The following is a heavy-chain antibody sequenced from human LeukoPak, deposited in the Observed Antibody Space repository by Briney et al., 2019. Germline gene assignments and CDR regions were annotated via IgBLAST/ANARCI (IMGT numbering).Heavy chain of an antibody. Sequence: LTGGSLRLSCAASGFTFSRYGMHWVRQAPGKGLEWVAVMSYDGSNKYYADSAKGRFTISRDNSKSTLYLQMNSLRTEDTAVYYCARDMEDLGDYGGLVWGQGTLVTVSS. J-gene: IGHJ4*02. CDR1: GFTFSRYG. D-gene: IGHD4-17*01. CDR2: MSYDGSNK. CDR3: ARDMEDLGDYGGLV. V-gene: IGHV3-30*03.